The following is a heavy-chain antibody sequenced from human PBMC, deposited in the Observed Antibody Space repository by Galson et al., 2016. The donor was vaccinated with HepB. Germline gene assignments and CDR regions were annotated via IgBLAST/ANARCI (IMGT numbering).Heavy chain of an antibody. CDR2: ISYSGNT. V-gene: IGHV4-39*01. J-gene: IGHJ2*01. Sequence: SETLSLTCTVSGGSMRSSNYYWGWIRQPPGKGLEWIGTISYSGNTYYRPSLTSRVTASVDTSRNQFSLRLRSLTAADTAVYYCARLLLHDDRRPAYRRGFWYFDLWGRGTLVTVSS. CDR3: ARLLLHDDRRPAYRRGFWYFDL. D-gene: IGHD3-16*01. CDR1: GGSMRSSNYY.